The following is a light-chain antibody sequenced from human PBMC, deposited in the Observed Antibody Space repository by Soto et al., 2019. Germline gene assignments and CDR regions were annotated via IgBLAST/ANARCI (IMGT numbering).Light chain of an antibody. CDR1: QSISSY. Sequence: DVQKTQSPSSVSASVGYRVTSTCRASQSISSYLNWYQQKPGKAPKLLIYAASSLQSGVPSRFSGSGSGTDFTLTISSLQPEDFATYYCQQSYSTVWTFGQGTKVDIK. CDR2: AAS. J-gene: IGKJ1*01. V-gene: IGKV1-39*01. CDR3: QQSYSTVWT.